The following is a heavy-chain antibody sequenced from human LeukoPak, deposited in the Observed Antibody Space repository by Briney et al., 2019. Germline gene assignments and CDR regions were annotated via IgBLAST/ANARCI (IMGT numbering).Heavy chain of an antibody. CDR3: ASLKRLFDYFDY. CDR2: LYNAGST. Sequence: GGSLRLSCVPSGFTVRNKYMSWVRQAPGKVREWVSVLYNAGSTYYADSVKGRLTISRDNSKNPLYLQMSSLRAEDTAVYYCASLKRLFDYFDYWGQGILVTVYS. J-gene: IGHJ4*02. D-gene: IGHD3-22*01. CDR1: GFTVRNKY. V-gene: IGHV3-53*01.